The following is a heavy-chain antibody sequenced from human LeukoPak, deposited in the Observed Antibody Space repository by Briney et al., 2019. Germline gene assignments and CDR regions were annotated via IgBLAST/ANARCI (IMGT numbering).Heavy chain of an antibody. CDR3: ARDPNWNEDPSDY. CDR1: GFTFDDYA. D-gene: IGHD1-20*01. J-gene: IGHJ4*02. CDR2: ISWNSGSI. Sequence: GGSLRLSCAASGFTFDDYAMHWVRQAPGKGLEWVSGISWNSGSIGYADSVKGRFTISRDNAKNSLYLQMNSLRAEDTAVYYCARDPNWNEDPSDYWGQGTLVTVPS. V-gene: IGHV3-9*01.